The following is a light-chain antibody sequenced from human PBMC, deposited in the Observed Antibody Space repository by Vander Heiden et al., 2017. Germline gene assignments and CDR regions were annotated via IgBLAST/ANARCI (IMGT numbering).Light chain of an antibody. Sequence: DIQMTQSPSSLSASVGDRVTITCRASQSISSYLNWYQQKLGKAPKLLIYAASSLQSGVPSRLPGSASGTDFTLSIIILLPEDFATYYFQQSDSTPLTFGGGTKVELK. V-gene: IGKV1-39*01. J-gene: IGKJ4*01. CDR2: AAS. CDR3: QQSDSTPLT. CDR1: QSISSY.